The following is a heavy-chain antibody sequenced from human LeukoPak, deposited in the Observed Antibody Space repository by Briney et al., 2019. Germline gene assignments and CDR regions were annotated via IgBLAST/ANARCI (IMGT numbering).Heavy chain of an antibody. CDR2: ISASGANR. V-gene: IGHV3-23*01. CDR3: AKLQSVVIPAAMLGFDY. J-gene: IGHJ4*02. Sequence: GGSLRLSCAASGFTFSNYAMSWVRQAPGKGLEWVSGISASGANRYYADSVKGRFTISRDNSRDTLSVQINSLRAEDTAVYYCAKLQSVVIPAAMLGFDYWGQGILVTVSS. CDR1: GFTFSNYA. D-gene: IGHD2-2*01.